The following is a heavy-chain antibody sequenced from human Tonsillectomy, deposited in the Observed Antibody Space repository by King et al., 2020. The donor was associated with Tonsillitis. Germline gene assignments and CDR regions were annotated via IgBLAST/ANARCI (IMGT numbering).Heavy chain of an antibody. J-gene: IGHJ4*02. CDR1: GFTFSSYS. V-gene: IGHV3-48*01. Sequence: VQLVESGGDLVQPGGSLRLSCAASGFTFSSYSMNWVRQAPGKGLEWVSYINSVSNTIYYADSVRGRFTISRDNAKNSLYLQMNSLRAEDTAVYYCARDHRYGFDYWGQGTLVTVSS. CDR2: INSVSNTI. D-gene: IGHD4-17*01. CDR3: ARDHRYGFDY.